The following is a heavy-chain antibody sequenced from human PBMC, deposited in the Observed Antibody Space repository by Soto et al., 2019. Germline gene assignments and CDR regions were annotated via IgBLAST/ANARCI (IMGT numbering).Heavy chain of an antibody. CDR2: LNPNSGST. D-gene: IGHD3-9*01. V-gene: IGHV1-8*01. CDR1: GYTFTSYD. CDR3: ARDYDILTGYYPH. J-gene: IGHJ4*02. Sequence: QVQLVQSGAEVKKPGASVKVSCKASGYTFTSYDINWVRQATGQGLEWMGWLNPNSGSTGYAQKFHGRSHMTRKTSISTADRELSSLRSEDTGVYYCARDYDILTGYYPHWGQGTLVTVSS.